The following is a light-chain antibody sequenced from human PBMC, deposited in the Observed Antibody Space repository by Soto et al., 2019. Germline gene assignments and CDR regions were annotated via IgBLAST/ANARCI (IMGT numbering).Light chain of an antibody. CDR1: QSVSNNY. Sequence: EIVLTQSPGTLSLSPGERGTLSCRASQSVSNNYLAWYQQKPGQAPRLLIYGASNSATGIPDRFSGSGSGTDFTLTISRLEPEDFAVYYCQQYGSSGTFGQGTNVDSK. CDR3: QQYGSSGT. CDR2: GAS. J-gene: IGKJ1*01. V-gene: IGKV3-20*01.